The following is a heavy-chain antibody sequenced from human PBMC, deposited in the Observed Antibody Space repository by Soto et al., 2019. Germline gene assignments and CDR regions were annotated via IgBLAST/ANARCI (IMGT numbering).Heavy chain of an antibody. CDR2: ISWNSGSI. CDR3: AKEGSGWLDY. J-gene: IGHJ4*02. V-gene: IGHV3-9*01. D-gene: IGHD6-19*01. Sequence: SLRLSCAASGFTFDDYATHWVRQAPGKGLEWVSGISWNSGSIGYADSVKGRFTISRDNAKNSLYLQMNSLRAEDTALYYCAKEGSGWLDYWGQGTLVTVSS. CDR1: GFTFDDYA.